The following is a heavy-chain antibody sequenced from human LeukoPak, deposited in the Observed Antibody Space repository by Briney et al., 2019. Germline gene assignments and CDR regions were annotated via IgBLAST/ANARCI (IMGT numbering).Heavy chain of an antibody. Sequence: PGGSLRLSCAASGFPFSNYWMTWVRQAPGKGLEWVANIKQDGSETYYVDSVTGRFTISRGNAKNSLNLQMNSLRVEDTAVYSCAKILSGYMDVWGKGTTVTVSS. D-gene: IGHD2/OR15-2a*01. J-gene: IGHJ6*03. CDR3: AKILSGYMDV. V-gene: IGHV3-7*01. CDR2: IKQDGSET. CDR1: GFPFSNYW.